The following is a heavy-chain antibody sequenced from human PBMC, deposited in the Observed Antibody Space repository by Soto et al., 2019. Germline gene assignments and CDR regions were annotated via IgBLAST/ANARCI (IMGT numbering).Heavy chain of an antibody. CDR1: GGSISSYY. CDR2: IYYSGST. Sequence: SETLSLTCTVSGGSISSYYLSWIRQPPGKGLEWIGYIYYSGSTNYNPSLKSRVTISVDTSKNQFSPKLSSVTAADTAVYYCARVGGINWFDPWGQGTLVTVSS. V-gene: IGHV4-59*12. D-gene: IGHD3-16*01. J-gene: IGHJ5*02. CDR3: ARVGGINWFDP.